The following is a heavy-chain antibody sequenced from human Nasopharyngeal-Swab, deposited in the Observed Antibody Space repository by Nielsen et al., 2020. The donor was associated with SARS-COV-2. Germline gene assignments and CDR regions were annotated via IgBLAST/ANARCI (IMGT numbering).Heavy chain of an antibody. CDR3: ASVGSSSWYQLWFDP. Sequence: RQAPGKRLEWIGEINHSGSTNYNPSLKSRVTISVDTSKNQFSLKLSSVTAADTAVYYCASVGSSSWYQLWFDPWGQGTLVTVSS. D-gene: IGHD6-13*01. CDR2: INHSGST. V-gene: IGHV4-34*01. J-gene: IGHJ5*02.